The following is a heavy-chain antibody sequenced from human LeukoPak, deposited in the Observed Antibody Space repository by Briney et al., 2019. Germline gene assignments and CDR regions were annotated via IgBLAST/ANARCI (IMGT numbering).Heavy chain of an antibody. J-gene: IGHJ4*02. CDR2: IKQDGSEK. D-gene: IGHD5-18*01. Sequence: YPGGSLRLSCAASGFTFSSYWMSWLRQPPGKGLEGVANIKQDGSEKYYVDSVKGRFTISRDNAKNSLYLQMNSLRAEDTAVYYCARDSYGYDYWGQGTLVTVSP. CDR3: ARDSYGYDY. V-gene: IGHV3-7*01. CDR1: GFTFSSYW.